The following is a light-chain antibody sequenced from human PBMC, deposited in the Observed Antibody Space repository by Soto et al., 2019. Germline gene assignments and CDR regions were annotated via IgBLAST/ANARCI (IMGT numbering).Light chain of an antibody. CDR1: QSISNH. CDR3: QQSYRTPLT. V-gene: IGKV1-39*01. Sequence: DIQMTQSPSSLSASVEDRVIITCRASQSISNHLNWYQQKPGKAPKLLIYAASGLQSGAPSRFSGSGSGTDFTLSISSLQPEDFATYYCQQSYRTPLTFGGGTKVDIK. CDR2: AAS. J-gene: IGKJ4*01.